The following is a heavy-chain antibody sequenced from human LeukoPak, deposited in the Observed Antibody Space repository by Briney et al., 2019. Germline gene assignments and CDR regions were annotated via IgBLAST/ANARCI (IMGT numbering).Heavy chain of an antibody. CDR3: ARGTRGYCSGGSCFSY. D-gene: IGHD2-15*01. V-gene: IGHV1-8*03. J-gene: IGHJ4*02. Sequence: ASVKVSCKASGYTFTSYDINWVRQATGQGLEWMGWMNPNSGNTGYAQKFQGRVTITRNTSISTAYMELSSLRSGDTAVYYCARGTRGYCSGGSCFSYWGQGTLVTVSS. CDR2: MNPNSGNT. CDR1: GYTFTSYD.